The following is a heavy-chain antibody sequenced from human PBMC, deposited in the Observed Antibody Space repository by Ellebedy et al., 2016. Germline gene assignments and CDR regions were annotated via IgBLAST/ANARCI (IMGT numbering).Heavy chain of an antibody. V-gene: IGHV1-8*01. CDR1: GYTFTSYD. J-gene: IGHJ4*02. CDR3: ARGGSYYYDY. Sequence: ASVKVSXXASGYTFTSYDINWVRQATGQGLEWMGWMNPNSGNTGYAQKLQGRVTMTTDTSTSTAYMELRSLRSDDTAVYYCARGGSYYYDYWGQGTLVTVSS. CDR2: MNPNSGNT. D-gene: IGHD1-26*01.